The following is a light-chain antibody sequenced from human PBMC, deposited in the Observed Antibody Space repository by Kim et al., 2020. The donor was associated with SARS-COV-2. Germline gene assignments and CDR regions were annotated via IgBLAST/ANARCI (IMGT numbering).Light chain of an antibody. CDR3: QQYGSSVYT. CDR2: DAS. CDR1: QSVSGSY. V-gene: IGKV3-20*01. Sequence: CPGERAPLSFRASQSVSGSYLAWYQQNPGQAPRLLFYDASTRATGIPDGFSGGGSGKAFTLTISGLEPEDLAVYYCQQYGSSVYTFGQGTRLEI. J-gene: IGKJ2*01.